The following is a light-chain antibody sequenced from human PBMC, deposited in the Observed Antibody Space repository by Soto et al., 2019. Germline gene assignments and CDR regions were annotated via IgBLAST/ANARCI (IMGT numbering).Light chain of an antibody. CDR1: QSVSNNY. Sequence: CGASQSVSNNYLAWYQQKPGQAPRLLIYGASNRATGIPDRFSGIESGTAYTLTLRSLDPDESAVPYSLQPATSGPFAQGTKVDIK. CDR3: LQPATSGP. CDR2: GAS. J-gene: IGKJ1*01. V-gene: IGKV3-20*01.